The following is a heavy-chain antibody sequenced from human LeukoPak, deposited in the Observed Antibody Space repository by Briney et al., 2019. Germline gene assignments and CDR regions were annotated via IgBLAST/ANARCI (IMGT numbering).Heavy chain of an antibody. CDR1: GFTFSSYA. D-gene: IGHD3-10*01. CDR2: IRYDGSNK. Sequence: PGGSLRLSCAASGFTFSSYAMHWVRQAPGKGLEWVAFIRYDGSNKYYADSVKGRFTISRDNSKNTLYLQMNSLRAEDTAVYYCATNLYGSGSYYTDLDYWGQGTLVTVSS. J-gene: IGHJ4*02. CDR3: ATNLYGSGSYYTDLDY. V-gene: IGHV3-30*02.